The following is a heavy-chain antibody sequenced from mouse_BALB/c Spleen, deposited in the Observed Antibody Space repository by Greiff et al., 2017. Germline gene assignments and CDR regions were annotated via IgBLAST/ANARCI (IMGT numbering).Heavy chain of an antibody. D-gene: IGHD1-1*01. CDR1: GFSLTSYG. CDR2: IWSDGST. J-gene: IGHJ3*01. CDR3: ATLYGSRFAY. V-gene: IGHV2-6-2*01. Sequence: VKLEESGPDLVAPSQSLSITCTVSGFSLTSYGVHWVRQPPGKGLEWLVVIWSDGSTTYNSALKSRLSISKDNSKSQVFLKMNSLQTDDTARYYCATLYGSRFAYWGQGTLVTVSA.